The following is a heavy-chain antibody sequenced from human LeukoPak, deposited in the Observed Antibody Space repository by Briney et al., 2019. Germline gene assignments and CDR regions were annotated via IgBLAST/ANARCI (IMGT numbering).Heavy chain of an antibody. V-gene: IGHV3-21*01. CDR1: GGSVSSSNW. CDR3: ARGPPYYRDV. J-gene: IGHJ6*03. D-gene: IGHD3-16*01. Sequence: KPSGTLSLTCVVSGGSVSSSNWWTWVRQSPGKGLEWVSYISPSSNYIYYADSMKGRFTVSRDNAKNSLYLQMNSLRAEDTAVYYCARGPPYYRDVWGKGTRVTVSS. CDR2: ISPSSNYI.